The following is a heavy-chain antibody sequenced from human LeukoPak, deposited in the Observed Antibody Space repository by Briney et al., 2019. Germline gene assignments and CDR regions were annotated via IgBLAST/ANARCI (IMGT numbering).Heavy chain of an antibody. CDR1: GGSFSGYY. CDR2: INHSGST. J-gene: IGHJ4*02. D-gene: IGHD5-18*01. V-gene: IGHV4-34*01. CDR3: ARADSRGYSYGYHDY. Sequence: PSETLSLTCAVYGGSFSGYYWSWIRQPPGKGLEWIGEINHSGSTNYNPSLKSRVTISVDTSKNQFSLKLSSVTAADTAVYYCARADSRGYSYGYHDYWGQGTLVTVSS.